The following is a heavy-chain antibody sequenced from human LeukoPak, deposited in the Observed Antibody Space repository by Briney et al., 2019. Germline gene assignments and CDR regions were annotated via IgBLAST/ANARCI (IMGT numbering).Heavy chain of an antibody. V-gene: IGHV4-34*01. CDR3: ARNMPKYYYGSGTHNWFDP. J-gene: IGHJ5*02. CDR1: GGSFSGYY. Sequence: SETLSLTCAVYGGSFSGYYWSWIRQPPGKGLEWIGEINHSGSTNYNPSLKSRVTISVDTSKNQFTLKLSSVTAADTAVYYCARNMPKYYYGSGTHNWFDPWGQGTLVTVSS. CDR2: INHSGST. D-gene: IGHD3-10*01.